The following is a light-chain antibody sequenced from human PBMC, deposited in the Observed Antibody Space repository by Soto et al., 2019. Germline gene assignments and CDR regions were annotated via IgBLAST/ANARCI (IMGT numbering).Light chain of an antibody. J-gene: IGKJ1*01. CDR2: LGS. Sequence: DIVMTQSPLSLPVTPGEPASISCRSSQSLLHSNGYNYLDWYLQKPGQSPQLLIYLGSNRASGVPDRFSGSGSGTDFTLKISRVEAEDVGVYYCMQALQTPSTFGQGTKGEIK. V-gene: IGKV2-28*01. CDR1: QSLLHSNGYNY. CDR3: MQALQTPST.